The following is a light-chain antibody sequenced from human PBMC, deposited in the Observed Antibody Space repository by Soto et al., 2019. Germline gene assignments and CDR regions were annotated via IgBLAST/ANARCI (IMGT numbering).Light chain of an antibody. J-gene: IGLJ1*01. V-gene: IGLV1-40*01. CDR2: VNS. CDR3: QSFDNSLSGPYV. Sequence: QSVLTQPPSVSGAPGQRVTMSCTGSSSNIGAGYDVHWYQQLPGTAPKLLIYVNSNRPSGVPDRFSGSKSGTSASLAITGLQPEDEADYYCQSFDNSLSGPYVFGTGTKVTVL. CDR1: SSNIGAGYD.